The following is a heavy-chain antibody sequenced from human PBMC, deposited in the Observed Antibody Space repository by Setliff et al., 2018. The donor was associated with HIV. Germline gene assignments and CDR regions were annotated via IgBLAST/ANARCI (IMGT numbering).Heavy chain of an antibody. CDR1: GFTFTSPA. CDR3: AAASNRRVRGVNLHYYYYMDV. D-gene: IGHD3-10*01. V-gene: IGHV1-58*02. CDR2: IVVGSDNT. J-gene: IGHJ6*03. Sequence: ASVKVSCKASGFTFTSPAMQWVRQARGQRLEWIGWIVVGSDNTNYAQKFQERVTITRDLSTSTAYMELSSLRSEDTAVYYCAAASNRRVRGVNLHYYYYMDVWGKGTTVTVSS.